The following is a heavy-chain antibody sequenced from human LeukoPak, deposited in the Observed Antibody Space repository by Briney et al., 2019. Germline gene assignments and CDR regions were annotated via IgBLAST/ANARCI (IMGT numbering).Heavy chain of an antibody. CDR1: GFTFSSYW. D-gene: IGHD3-22*01. J-gene: IGHJ4*02. CDR3: ARDSYDSSGYSKF. CDR2: IKQDGSEK. Sequence: PGGSLRLSCAASGFTFSSYWMSWVRQAPGKGLEWVANIKQDGSEKYYVDSVKGRFTVSRDNAKNSLYLQMNSLRAEDTAVYYCARDSYDSSGYSKFWGQGTLVTVSS. V-gene: IGHV3-7*01.